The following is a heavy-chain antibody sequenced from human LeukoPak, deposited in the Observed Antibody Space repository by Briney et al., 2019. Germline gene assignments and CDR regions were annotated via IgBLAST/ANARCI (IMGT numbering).Heavy chain of an antibody. D-gene: IGHD3-10*01. V-gene: IGHV4-4*07. J-gene: IGHJ4*02. CDR1: GGSISTYY. CDR2: IKTSGST. CDR3: AKVAKYYYGSETYFFFKD. Sequence: PSETLSLTCTVSGGSISTYYWSWIRQPVGKGLEWIGHIKTSGSTHYNPSLRSRITMSVDTSKNQFSLNLSSVTAADTAVYYCAKVAKYYYGSETYFFFKDWGQGSLVTVSS.